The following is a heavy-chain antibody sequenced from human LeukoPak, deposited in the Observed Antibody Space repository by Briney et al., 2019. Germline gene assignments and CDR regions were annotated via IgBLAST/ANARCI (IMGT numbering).Heavy chain of an antibody. J-gene: IGHJ4*02. D-gene: IGHD4-17*01. Sequence: GRSLRLSCAASGFTFSSYAMHWVRQAPGKGLEWVAVISYDGSNKYYADSVKGRFTIYRDNSKNTLYLQMNSLRAEHTAVYYCARDFEGRTVTIPVYWGQGTLVTVSS. V-gene: IGHV3-30-3*01. CDR1: GFTFSSYA. CDR3: ARDFEGRTVTIPVY. CDR2: ISYDGSNK.